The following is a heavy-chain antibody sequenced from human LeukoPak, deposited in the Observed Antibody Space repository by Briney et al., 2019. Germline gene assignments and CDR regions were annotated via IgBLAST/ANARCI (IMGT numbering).Heavy chain of an antibody. D-gene: IGHD6-13*01. V-gene: IGHV4-59*01. CDR1: GGSISSYY. Sequence: PSETLSLTCTVSGGSISSYYWSWIRQPPGKGLEWIGYIYYSGSTNYNPSPKSRVTISVDTSKNQFSLKLSPVTAADTAVYYCARGTYSSSWYSYYFDYWGQGTLVTVSS. CDR3: ARGTYSSSWYSYYFDY. J-gene: IGHJ4*02. CDR2: IYYSGST.